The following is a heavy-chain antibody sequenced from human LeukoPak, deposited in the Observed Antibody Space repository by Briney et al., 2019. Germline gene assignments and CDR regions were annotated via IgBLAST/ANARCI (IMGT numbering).Heavy chain of an antibody. J-gene: IGHJ3*02. CDR1: GGSISSYY. CDR3: AKAYCSSTSCYIPI. V-gene: IGHV4-30-4*01. Sequence: PSETLSLTCTVSGGSISSYYWSWISQPPGKGLEWIGYIYYSGSTYYNPSLKSRVTISVDTSKNQFSLKLSSVTAADTAVYYCAKAYCSSTSCYIPIWGQGTMVTVSS. CDR2: IYYSGST. D-gene: IGHD2-2*02.